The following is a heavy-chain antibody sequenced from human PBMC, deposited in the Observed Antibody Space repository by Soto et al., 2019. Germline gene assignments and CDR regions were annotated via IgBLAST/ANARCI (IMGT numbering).Heavy chain of an antibody. CDR1: GYTFTSYD. CDR3: ARVEASYDFWSGYYMLYDAFDI. Sequence: ASVKVSCKASGYTFTSYDINWVRQATGQGLERKGWMNTNSGNTGYAQKFQSRVTMTRNTSICTAYMELSSLRSEDTAVYYCARVEASYDFWSGYYMLYDAFDIWGQGTMVTVSS. CDR2: MNTNSGNT. V-gene: IGHV1-8*01. J-gene: IGHJ3*02. D-gene: IGHD3-3*01.